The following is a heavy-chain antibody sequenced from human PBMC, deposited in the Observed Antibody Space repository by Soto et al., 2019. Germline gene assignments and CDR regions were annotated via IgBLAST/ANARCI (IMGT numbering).Heavy chain of an antibody. CDR1: GGTFSTYP. V-gene: IGHV1-69*06. J-gene: IGHJ3*02. CDR2: IIPIYGTA. Sequence: QVQLVQSGAEVKRPGSSVKISCTASGGTFSTYPVHWVRQAPGQGLEWMGAIIPIYGTANFAQKFQGRVTLAADKSTTTAYMELRSLKSEDTAVYYCAREGASIVGATGDIDMWGQGTMVSVSS. CDR3: AREGASIVGATGDIDM. D-gene: IGHD1-26*01.